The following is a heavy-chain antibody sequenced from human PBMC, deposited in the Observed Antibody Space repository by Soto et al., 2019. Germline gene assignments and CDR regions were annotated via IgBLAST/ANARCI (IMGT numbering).Heavy chain of an antibody. CDR3: ANGGYYSLFDI. CDR2: ISGSGGRT. D-gene: IGHD3-16*01. CDR1: GFPFSSYA. J-gene: IGHJ3*02. Sequence: GGSLRLSCVASGFPFSSYAMSWVRQTPGKGLEWVSGISGSGGRTCYADSVKGRFTISRDNSNNTLSLQMHILRVEETAVYFCANGGYYSLFDIWGQGTMVTVSS. V-gene: IGHV3-23*01.